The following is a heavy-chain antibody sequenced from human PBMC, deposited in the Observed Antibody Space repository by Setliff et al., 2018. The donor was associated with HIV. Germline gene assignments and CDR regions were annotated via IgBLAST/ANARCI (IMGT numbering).Heavy chain of an antibody. CDR2: IYYSGSS. J-gene: IGHJ6*03. Sequence: SETLSLTCTVSGGSISSYYWSWIRQPPGKGLEWIGYIYYSGSSNHNPSLKSRVTISVDTSKNQFSLKRSSVTAADTAVYYCARGYPGIAVAGLSYYYYYYMDVWGKGTTVTVSS. CDR1: GGSISSYY. V-gene: IGHV4-59*01. CDR3: ARGYPGIAVAGLSYYYYYYMDV. D-gene: IGHD6-19*01.